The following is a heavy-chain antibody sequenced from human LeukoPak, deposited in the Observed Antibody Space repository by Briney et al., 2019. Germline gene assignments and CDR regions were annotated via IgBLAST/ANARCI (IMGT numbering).Heavy chain of an antibody. Sequence: GGSLRLSCAASGFTVSSNYMSWVRQAPGKGLEWVSVIYSGGSTYYADSVKGRFTISRDNSKNTLYLQMNSLRAEDTAVYYCARGAPTVTTEYFDYWGQGTLVTVSS. V-gene: IGHV3-66*01. CDR3: ARGAPTVTTEYFDY. CDR1: GFTVSSNY. CDR2: IYSGGST. D-gene: IGHD4-17*01. J-gene: IGHJ4*02.